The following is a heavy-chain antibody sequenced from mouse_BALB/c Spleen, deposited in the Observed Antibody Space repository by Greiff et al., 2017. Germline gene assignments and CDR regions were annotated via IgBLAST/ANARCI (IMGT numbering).Heavy chain of an antibody. CDR1: GFTFSSYT. V-gene: IGHV5-6-4*01. Sequence: EVKVVESGGGLVKPGGSLKLSCAASGFTFSSYTMSWVRQTPEKRLEWVATISSGGSYTYYPDSVKGRFTISRDNAKNTLYLQMSSLKSEDTAMYYCTRDRTGGSFYYYAMDYWGQGTSVTVSS. J-gene: IGHJ4*01. CDR2: ISSGGSYT. D-gene: IGHD1-2*01. CDR3: TRDRTGGSFYYYAMDY.